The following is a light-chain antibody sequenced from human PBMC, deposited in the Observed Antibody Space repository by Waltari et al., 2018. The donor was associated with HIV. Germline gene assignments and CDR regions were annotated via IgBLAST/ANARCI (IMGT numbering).Light chain of an antibody. CDR2: EVT. J-gene: IGLJ1*01. V-gene: IGLV2-23*02. CDR3: CSCPRSGIRYV. Sequence: QSALTQPASVSGSPGQSITISCTGTSSNVWSDDLVSWYQQHPGEAPKLIIYEVTKRPSGLSNRFSGSKSGNTASLTISGLQAEDEADYYCCSCPRSGIRYVFGTGTKVTVL. CDR1: SSNVWSDDL.